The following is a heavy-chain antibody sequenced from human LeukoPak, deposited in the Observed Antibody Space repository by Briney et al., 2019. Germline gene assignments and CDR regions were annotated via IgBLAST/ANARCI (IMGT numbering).Heavy chain of an antibody. D-gene: IGHD6-19*01. CDR3: ARLGGSGWRINGNAFDI. J-gene: IGHJ3*02. V-gene: IGHV5-51*01. Sequence: GESLKISCKGSGYNFTNYWIGWVRQMPVKGLEWMGIIYPGDSDTRYSPSFQGQVTISADKSISTAYLHWSSLKASDTAMYYCARLGGSGWRINGNAFDIWGQGTMVTVSS. CDR1: GYNFTNYW. CDR2: IYPGDSDT.